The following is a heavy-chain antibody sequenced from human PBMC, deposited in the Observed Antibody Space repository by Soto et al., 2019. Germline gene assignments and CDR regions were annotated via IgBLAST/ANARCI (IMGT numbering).Heavy chain of an antibody. Sequence: QVQLVQSGAEVKKPGASVKVSCKASGYTFTSYGISWVRQAPGQGLEWMGWISAYNGNTNYAPKLQGRVTMTTDTPTSTAYMELRSLRPDDTAVYYCARTVPTVTTDYWGQGTLVTVSS. V-gene: IGHV1-18*01. CDR1: GYTFTSYG. CDR3: ARTVPTVTTDY. CDR2: ISAYNGNT. D-gene: IGHD4-17*01. J-gene: IGHJ4*02.